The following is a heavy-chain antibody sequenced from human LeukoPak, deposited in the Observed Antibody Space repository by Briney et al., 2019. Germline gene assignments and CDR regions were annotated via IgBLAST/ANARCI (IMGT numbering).Heavy chain of an antibody. V-gene: IGHV3-23*01. D-gene: IGHD3-3*01. CDR2: ISSSGVTT. J-gene: IGHJ6*03. CDR3: AKDPQDRNYDFWNPGAYCYMDV. CDR1: GFTFSNAW. Sequence: PGGSLRLSRAASGFTFSNAWMTWVRQAPGKGLEWVSVISSSGVTTYYADSVQGRFTISRDNSKNTLYLQMNSLRAEDTAVYYCAKDPQDRNYDFWNPGAYCYMDVWGKGTTVTVSS.